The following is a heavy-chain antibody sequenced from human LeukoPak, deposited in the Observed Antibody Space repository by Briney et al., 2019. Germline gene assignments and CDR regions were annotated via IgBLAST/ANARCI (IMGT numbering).Heavy chain of an antibody. CDR2: ISWNSGSI. V-gene: IGHV3-9*01. J-gene: IGHJ4*02. CDR1: GFTFDDYA. Sequence: HPGRSLRLSCAASGFTFDDYAMHWVRQAPGKGLEWVSGISWNSGSIGYADSVKGRFTISRANAKNSLYLQMNSLGAEDTAVYYCVRDSSWSFDYWGQGTLVIVSS. D-gene: IGHD6-13*01. CDR3: VRDSSWSFDY.